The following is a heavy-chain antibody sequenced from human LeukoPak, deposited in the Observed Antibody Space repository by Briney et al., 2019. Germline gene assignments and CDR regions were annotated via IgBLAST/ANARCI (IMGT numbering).Heavy chain of an antibody. D-gene: IGHD3-16*02. CDR1: GYTFTGYY. V-gene: IGHV1-24*01. Sequence: GASVKVSCKASGYTFTGYYMHWVRQAPGKGLEWMGGFDPEDGETIYAQKFQGRVTMTEDTSTDTAYMELSSLRSEDTAVYYCATSSVGRELSFFDYWGQGTLVTVSS. J-gene: IGHJ4*02. CDR2: FDPEDGET. CDR3: ATSSVGRELSFFDY.